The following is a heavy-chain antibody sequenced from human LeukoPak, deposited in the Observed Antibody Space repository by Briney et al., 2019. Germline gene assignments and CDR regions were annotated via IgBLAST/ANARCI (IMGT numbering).Heavy chain of an antibody. CDR1: GYTFTGYY. D-gene: IGHD1-1*01. Sequence: ASVKVSCKASGYTFTGYYMHWVRQAPGQGLEWMGWINPNSGGTNYAQKFQGRVTMTRDTSISTAYMELSRLRSDDTAVYYCARDLRGYENFYYMDVWGKGTTVTVSS. V-gene: IGHV1-2*02. J-gene: IGHJ6*03. CDR3: ARDLRGYENFYYMDV. CDR2: INPNSGGT.